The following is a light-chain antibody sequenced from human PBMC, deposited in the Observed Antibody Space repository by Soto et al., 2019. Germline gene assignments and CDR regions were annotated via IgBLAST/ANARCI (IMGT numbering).Light chain of an antibody. CDR1: QNVRGY. J-gene: IGKJ1*01. V-gene: IGKV3-20*01. CDR2: GAS. Sequence: EILLTQSPVTLSLSPGERATLSCRASQNVRGYLAWYQQKPGQAPRLLIYGASSRATGTPDRFSGSGSGTDFTLTINRLEPEDFALYYCQQYGSSPPTFGQGTKVDIK. CDR3: QQYGSSPPT.